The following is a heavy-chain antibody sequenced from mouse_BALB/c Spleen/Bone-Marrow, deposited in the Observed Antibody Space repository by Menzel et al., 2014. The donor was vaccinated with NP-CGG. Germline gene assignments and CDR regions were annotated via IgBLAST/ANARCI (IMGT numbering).Heavy chain of an antibody. CDR2: IDPSDSYT. D-gene: IGHD2-3*01. Sequence: QVQLQQSGAELVKPGASVKLSCKASGYTFTSYWMHWVKQRPGQGLEWIGGIDPSDSYTNYNQKFKGKATLTVDKSSSTAYMQLSSLTSEDSAVYYCARWLLGYAMDYWGQGTSVTVSS. V-gene: IGHV1-69*02. J-gene: IGHJ4*01. CDR3: ARWLLGYAMDY. CDR1: GYTFTSYW.